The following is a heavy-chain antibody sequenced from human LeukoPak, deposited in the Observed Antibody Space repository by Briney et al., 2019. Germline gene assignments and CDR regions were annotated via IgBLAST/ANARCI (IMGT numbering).Heavy chain of an antibody. Sequence: GGSLRLSCAASGFTFSSYAMHWVRQAPGKGLEWVAVISYDGSNKYYADSVKGRFTISRDNSKNTLYLQTNSLRAEDTAVYYCAKSSSWRHAYFDYWGQGTLVTVSS. CDR1: GFTFSSYA. CDR3: AKSSSWRHAYFDY. V-gene: IGHV3-30*04. CDR2: ISYDGSNK. J-gene: IGHJ4*02. D-gene: IGHD6-13*01.